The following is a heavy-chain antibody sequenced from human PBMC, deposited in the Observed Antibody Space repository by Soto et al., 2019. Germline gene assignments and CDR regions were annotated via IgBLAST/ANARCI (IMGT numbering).Heavy chain of an antibody. CDR2: ISDSGRSA. Sequence: VQLLESGGGLVQPGGSLRLSCGASGFTASNYAMTWVRQAPGKGLQWVSTISDSGRSAYYADSVKGRFASSRDNSKNTLFLQMNDLRAEDTAVYFCAKDARRTGLVGHWIDWGQGPLVTVSS. D-gene: IGHD2-8*02. CDR1: GFTASNYA. CDR3: AKDARRTGLVGHWID. V-gene: IGHV3-23*01. J-gene: IGHJ4*02.